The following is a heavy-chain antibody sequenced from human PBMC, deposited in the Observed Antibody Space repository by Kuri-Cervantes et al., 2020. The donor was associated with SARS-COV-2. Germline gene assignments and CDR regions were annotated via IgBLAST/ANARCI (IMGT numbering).Heavy chain of an antibody. D-gene: IGHD4-11*01. V-gene: IGHV3-72*01. CDR3: ARPLTTTYSF. Sequence: GESLKISCATSGFTFSDHYIDWVRQAPGKGLEWVGRSSNKVYRYTTEYATSVKGRFTISRDFSKNSLSLQMDSLTTEDTAVYYCARPLTTTYSFWGQGTLVTVSS. CDR2: SSNKVYRYTT. CDR1: GFTFSDHY. J-gene: IGHJ1*01.